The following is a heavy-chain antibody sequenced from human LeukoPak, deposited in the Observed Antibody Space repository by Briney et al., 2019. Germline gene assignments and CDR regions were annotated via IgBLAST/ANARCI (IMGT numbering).Heavy chain of an antibody. CDR1: GFTFSSYA. Sequence: PGRSLRLSCAASGFTFSSYAMHWVRQAPGKGLEWVAVISYDGSNKYYADSVKGRFTISRDNSKNTLYLQMNSLRAEDTAVYYCARENHGFDYWGQGTLVTVSS. J-gene: IGHJ4*02. CDR3: ARENHGFDY. CDR2: ISYDGSNK. V-gene: IGHV3-30*01.